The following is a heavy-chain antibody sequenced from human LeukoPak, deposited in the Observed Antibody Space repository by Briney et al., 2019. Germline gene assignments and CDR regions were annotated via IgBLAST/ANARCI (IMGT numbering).Heavy chain of an antibody. D-gene: IGHD6-6*01. CDR1: GFTFSGAW. V-gene: IGHV3-74*01. CDR3: ARDGFIAARQNSVGNYYYYYMDV. Sequence: GGSLRLSCAASGFTFSGAWMHWVRQDPGKGLVWVSIIKSDGSAIYADSVKGRFTISRDNAKNTLYLQMNSLRAEDTAVYYCARDGFIAARQNSVGNYYYYYMDVWGKGTTVTVSS. CDR2: IKSDGSA. J-gene: IGHJ6*03.